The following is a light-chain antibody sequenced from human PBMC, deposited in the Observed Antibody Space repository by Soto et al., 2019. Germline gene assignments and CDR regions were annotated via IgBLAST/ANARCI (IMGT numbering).Light chain of an antibody. Sequence: EIVLTQSPATLSLSTGERVTLSCSASQSVGRYIAWYQHKPGQAPRLLIYHASNRANGIPARFSGSVSGTDLTLTISSLEPEDFGDYYCQQRRNWLNFGGGTQVEIK. CDR2: HAS. V-gene: IGKV3-11*01. CDR3: QQRRNWLN. CDR1: QSVGRY. J-gene: IGKJ4*01.